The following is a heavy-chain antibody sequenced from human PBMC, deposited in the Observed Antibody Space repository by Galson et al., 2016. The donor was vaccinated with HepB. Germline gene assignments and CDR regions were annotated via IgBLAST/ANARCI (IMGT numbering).Heavy chain of an antibody. CDR3: ARSRGVALPMVFSYYLDY. CDR1: GGSISSGGYY. Sequence: TLSLTCSVSGGSISSGGYYWSWIRQHPGKGLEWIGYIYYSGSTDYNPSLKSRVTISVDTYKNPFSLRLSSVTAADTAVYYGARSRGVALPMVFSYYLDYWGQGTLVTVSS. V-gene: IGHV4-31*03. D-gene: IGHD2-8*01. J-gene: IGHJ4*02. CDR2: IYYSGST.